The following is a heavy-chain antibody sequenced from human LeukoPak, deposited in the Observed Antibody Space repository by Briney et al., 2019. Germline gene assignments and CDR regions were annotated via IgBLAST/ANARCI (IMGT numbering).Heavy chain of an antibody. J-gene: IGHJ4*02. D-gene: IGHD2-21*01. V-gene: IGHV4-34*01. CDR1: GGSFSGYY. CDR2: INHSGST. Sequence: PSETLSLTCAVYGGSFSGYYWSWIRQPPGKGLEWIGEINHSGSTNYNPSLKRRVTISVDTSKNQFSLKLSSVCAADTAVYYCARGVGHVANWGQGTLVTVSS. CDR3: ARGVGHVAN.